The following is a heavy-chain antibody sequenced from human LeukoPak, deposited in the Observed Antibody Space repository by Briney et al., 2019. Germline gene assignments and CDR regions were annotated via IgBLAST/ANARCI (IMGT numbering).Heavy chain of an antibody. CDR2: IYHSGST. Sequence: SQTLSLTCAVSGDSISSGGYSWSWIRQPPGKGLECIGYIYHSGSTYYNPSLKSRVTISLDRSKNQFSLNLTSATAADTAVYYCARGPFYDYWGQGTLVTVSS. CDR1: GDSISSGGYS. V-gene: IGHV4-30-2*01. CDR3: ARGPFYDY. J-gene: IGHJ4*02.